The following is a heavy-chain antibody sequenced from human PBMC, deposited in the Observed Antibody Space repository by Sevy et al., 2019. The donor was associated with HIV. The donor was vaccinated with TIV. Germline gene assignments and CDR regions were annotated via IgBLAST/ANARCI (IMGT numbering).Heavy chain of an antibody. CDR1: GFPFSSYS. J-gene: IGHJ3*01. CDR3: AKDVVAVVGDAFDV. V-gene: IGHV3-23*01. D-gene: IGHD2-15*01. CDR2: TGGRGGAT. Sequence: GGSLRLSCVASGFPFSSYSMNWVRQVPGKGLEWVSATGGRGGATYYADSVKGRFTISRDNSKNTLYLQMDSLRAEDTAVYYCAKDVVAVVGDAFDVWGQGTMVTVSS.